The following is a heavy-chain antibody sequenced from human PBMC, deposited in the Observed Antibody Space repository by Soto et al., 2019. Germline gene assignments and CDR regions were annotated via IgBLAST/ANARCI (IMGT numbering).Heavy chain of an antibody. CDR2: IDRSGTT. V-gene: IGHV3-23*01. J-gene: IGHJ4*02. Sequence: GGSLRLSCAASGFTFSAEAMSWVRQAPGKGLDWVSAIDRSGTTFYPDSVKGRFTISRDNSKNQISLKMTSVTAADTAVYYCARHVHNQGFEYYFDSWGQGTLVTVSS. D-gene: IGHD1-1*01. CDR3: ARHVHNQGFEYYFDS. CDR1: GFTFSAEA.